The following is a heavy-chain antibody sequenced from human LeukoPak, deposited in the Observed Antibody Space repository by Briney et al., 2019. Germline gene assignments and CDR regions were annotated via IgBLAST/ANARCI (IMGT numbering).Heavy chain of an antibody. J-gene: IGHJ1*01. CDR3: ALGYCGGGSCYAREYFQH. D-gene: IGHD2-15*01. CDR1: GGSISSGGYY. V-gene: IGHV4-31*03. Sequence: PSETLSLTCTVSGGSISSGGYYWTWIRQHPGKGLEWIGYIYYSGSTYYNPSLKSRVTISVDTSKNQFSLRLSSVTAADTAVYYCALGYCGGGSCYAREYFQHWGQGTMVTVSS. CDR2: IYYSGST.